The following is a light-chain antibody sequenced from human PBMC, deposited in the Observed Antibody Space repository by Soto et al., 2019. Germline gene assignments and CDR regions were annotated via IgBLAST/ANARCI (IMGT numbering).Light chain of an antibody. Sequence: IVLTQSPGTLSLSPGERATLSCRASESVSGSYLAWYQQKPGQAPRVLIYGASKRATGIPDRFSGSGSGTDFSLTSSRLEPEDFAVYYCHQYDNAPQTYGQGTKVDIK. CDR3: HQYDNAPQT. CDR2: GAS. J-gene: IGKJ2*01. CDR1: ESVSGSY. V-gene: IGKV3-20*01.